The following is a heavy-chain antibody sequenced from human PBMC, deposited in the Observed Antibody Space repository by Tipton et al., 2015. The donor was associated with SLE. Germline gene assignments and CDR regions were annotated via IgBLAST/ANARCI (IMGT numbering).Heavy chain of an antibody. Sequence: TLSLTCAVYGGSFSDYYWSWIRQPPGKGLEWIGEINPGGSTNKNPSLKSRVTLSVDTSKKQFSLKLSSVTAADTAVYYCARGGSIILSTGYYYYVDVWGKGTTVTVSS. CDR3: ARGGSIILSTGYYYYVDV. V-gene: IGHV4-34*01. CDR2: INPGGST. CDR1: GGSFSDYY. D-gene: IGHD3-10*01. J-gene: IGHJ6*03.